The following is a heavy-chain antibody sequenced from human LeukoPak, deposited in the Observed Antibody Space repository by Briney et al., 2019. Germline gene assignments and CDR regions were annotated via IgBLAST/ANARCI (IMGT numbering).Heavy chain of an antibody. CDR2: PYYTGAT. Sequence: SENLSLTCTVSRRSIRSYYWSSIRLPPGKGLEWIGYPYYTGATHYNPSPKHRLTISLDTSKNQFSLKLSAVTAAGAAVYYCARAGYSYGTGYYFDYWGQGALVGVSS. V-gene: IGHV4-59*01. CDR3: ARAGYSYGTGYYFDY. CDR1: RRSIRSYY. D-gene: IGHD5-18*01. J-gene: IGHJ4*02.